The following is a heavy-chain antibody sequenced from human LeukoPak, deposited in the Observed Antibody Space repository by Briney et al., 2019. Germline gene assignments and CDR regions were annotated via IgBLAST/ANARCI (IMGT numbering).Heavy chain of an antibody. Sequence: ASVKVSCKASGFTFTSSAVQWVRQARGHRLEWIGWIVVGSGNTNYAQKFQERVTITRDMSTSTAYMELSSLRSEDTAVYYCAASPDYYDSSGYSYYFDYWGQGTLVTDSS. J-gene: IGHJ4*02. CDR3: AASPDYYDSSGYSYYFDY. CDR1: GFTFTSSA. V-gene: IGHV1-58*01. CDR2: IVVGSGNT. D-gene: IGHD3-22*01.